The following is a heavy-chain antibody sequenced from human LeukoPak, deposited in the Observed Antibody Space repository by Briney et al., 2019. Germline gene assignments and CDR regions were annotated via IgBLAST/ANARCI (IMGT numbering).Heavy chain of an antibody. CDR3: ARARYSANDYSDY. Sequence: PGGSLRLSCAASGFTFSDHYMDWVRQAPGKGLEWVGRIRNKANSYTTEYAASVKGRFAISRDDSKNSLYLQMSSLKTEDTALYYCARARYSANDYSDYRGQGTLVTVSS. J-gene: IGHJ4*02. V-gene: IGHV3-72*01. CDR2: IRNKANSYTT. CDR1: GFTFSDHY. D-gene: IGHD1-26*01.